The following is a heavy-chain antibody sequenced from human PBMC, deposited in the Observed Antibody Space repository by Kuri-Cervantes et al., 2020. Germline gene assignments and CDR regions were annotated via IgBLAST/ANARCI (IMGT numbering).Heavy chain of an antibody. CDR3: ARPRGYQLPTHQIYYYYYALDV. D-gene: IGHD6-25*01. CDR1: GFTFSSYW. V-gene: IGHV3-7*01. J-gene: IGHJ6*02. Sequence: GESLKISCAASGFTFSSYWMSWVRQAPGKGLEWVANIKQDGSEKYYVDSVKGRFTISRDNAKNTLYLQMTSLRAEDTAVYYCARPRGYQLPTHQIYYYYYALDVWGQGTTVTVSS. CDR2: IKQDGSEK.